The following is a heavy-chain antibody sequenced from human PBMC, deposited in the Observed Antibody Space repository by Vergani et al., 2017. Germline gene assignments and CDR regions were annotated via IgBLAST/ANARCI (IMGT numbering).Heavy chain of an antibody. CDR3: AGNAMAVAGYYYYYYMDV. V-gene: IGHV1-3*01. J-gene: IGHJ6*03. CDR2: INAGNGNT. Sequence: QVQLVQSGAEVKKPGASVKVSCKASGYTFTSYAMHWVRQAPGQRLEWMGWINAGNGNTKYSQKFQGRVTITRDASASTAYMELSSLRSEDTAVYYCAGNAMAVAGYYYYYYMDVWGKGTTVTGSS. CDR1: GYTFTSYA. D-gene: IGHD6-19*01.